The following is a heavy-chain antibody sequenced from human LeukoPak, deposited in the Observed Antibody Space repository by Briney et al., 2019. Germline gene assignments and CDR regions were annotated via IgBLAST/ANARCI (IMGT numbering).Heavy chain of an antibody. J-gene: IGHJ3*02. CDR2: INHSGST. CDR1: GGSFSGYY. Sequence: PSETLSLTCAVYGGSFSGYYWSWIRQPPGKGLEWIGEINHSGSTNYNPSLKSRVTISVDTSKNQFSLKLSSVTAADTAVYYCASRPYYCSSTSCYTYAFDIWGQGTMVTVSS. D-gene: IGHD2-2*02. CDR3: ASRPYYCSSTSCYTYAFDI. V-gene: IGHV4-34*01.